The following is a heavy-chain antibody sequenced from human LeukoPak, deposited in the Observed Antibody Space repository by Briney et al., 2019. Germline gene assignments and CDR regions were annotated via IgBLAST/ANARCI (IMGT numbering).Heavy chain of an antibody. D-gene: IGHD5/OR15-5a*01. V-gene: IGHV3-53*01. CDR3: ARGRLRSPHTYCDY. J-gene: IGHJ4*02. Sequence: PGGSLRLSCAAPGFTVSSNYMSWGRQAPGKGLEWVSVIYSGGSTYYADSVKGRFTISRDNSKNTLYLQMNSLRAEDTAVYYCARGRLRSPHTYCDYWGQGTLVTVSS. CDR2: IYSGGST. CDR1: GFTVSSNY.